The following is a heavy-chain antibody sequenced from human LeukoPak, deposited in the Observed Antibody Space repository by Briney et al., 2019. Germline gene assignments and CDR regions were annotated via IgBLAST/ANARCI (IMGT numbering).Heavy chain of an antibody. CDR2: LKSDGSDT. D-gene: IGHD1-1*01. CDR3: ARENWYLDS. J-gene: IGHJ4*02. CDR1: GFTFSNYW. Sequence: GGSLRLSCAASGFTFSNYWMHWVRQAPGKGLVWVSRLKSDGSDTAYADSVKGRFTISRDNAKSTLYLQMNSLRAEDTAVYYCARENWYLDSWGQGTLVTVSS. V-gene: IGHV3-74*01.